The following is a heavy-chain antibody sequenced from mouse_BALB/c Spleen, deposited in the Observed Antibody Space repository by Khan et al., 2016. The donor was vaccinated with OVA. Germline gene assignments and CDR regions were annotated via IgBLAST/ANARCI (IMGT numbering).Heavy chain of an antibody. D-gene: IGHD1-1*01. J-gene: IGHJ2*01. V-gene: IGHV1S81*02. CDR1: GYTFTSYW. CDR2: TNPTNGRT. CDR3: ARIKKIVATDFDY. Sequence: QVQLQQSGAELVKAGASVKMSCKASGYTFTSYWMHWVKQRLGQGLEWFAETNPTNGRTYYNEKFKSKATLTVDKSSSPAYMLLSGPTFDDSAVYYCARIKKIVATDFDYWGQGTTLTVSS.